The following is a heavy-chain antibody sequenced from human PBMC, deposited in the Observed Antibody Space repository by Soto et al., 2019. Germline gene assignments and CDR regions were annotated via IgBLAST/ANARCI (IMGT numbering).Heavy chain of an antibody. J-gene: IGHJ4*02. CDR2: ISAYNGNT. CDR1: GYTFASYA. CDR3: ARDPPPPDY. Sequence: QVQLVQSGAEVKKPGASVKVSCKASGYTFASYAISWMRQAPGQGLEWMGWISAYNGNTNYAQKLQGRVTMTTDTSTGTAYMGLRSLGADDTSVYYCARDPPPPDYWGQGTLVTVSS. V-gene: IGHV1-18*01.